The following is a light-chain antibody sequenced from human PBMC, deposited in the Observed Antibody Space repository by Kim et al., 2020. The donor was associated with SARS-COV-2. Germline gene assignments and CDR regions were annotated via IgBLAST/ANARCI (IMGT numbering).Light chain of an antibody. Sequence: VSVSPGQTASITCSGDKLGDKYACWYQQKPGQSPVLVIYQDSKRPSGIPERFSGSNSGNTATLTISGTQAMDEADYYCQAWDSRNVFGTGTKVTVL. CDR2: QDS. CDR3: QAWDSRNV. V-gene: IGLV3-1*01. J-gene: IGLJ1*01. CDR1: KLGDKY.